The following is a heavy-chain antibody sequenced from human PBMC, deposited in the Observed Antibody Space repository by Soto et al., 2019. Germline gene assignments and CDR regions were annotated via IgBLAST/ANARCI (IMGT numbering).Heavy chain of an antibody. CDR3: ARDRHPMVRGVKVNWFDP. D-gene: IGHD3-10*01. J-gene: IGHJ5*02. Sequence: ASLKVSCKASGYTLTSYYMHWVLQAPVQVLEWLGIINPSGGSTIYAQKFQGRVTMTRDTSTSTVYMELSSLRSEDTAVYYCARDRHPMVRGVKVNWFDPWGQGTLVTVSS. CDR2: INPSGGST. CDR1: GYTLTSYY. V-gene: IGHV1-46*01.